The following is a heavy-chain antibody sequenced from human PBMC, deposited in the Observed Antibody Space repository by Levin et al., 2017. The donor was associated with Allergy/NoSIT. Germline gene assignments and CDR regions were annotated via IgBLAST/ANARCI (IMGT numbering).Heavy chain of an antibody. CDR1: GFTFSDHY. J-gene: IGHJ4*02. Sequence: TGGSLRLSCAASGFTFSDHYMDWVRQAPGKGLEWVGRIRNKANRYTTEYAASVKGRFTFSRDDSKNSVYLQMNSLKTEDTAVYYCARDGGRQQLDYWGQGTLVTVSS. CDR2: IRNKANRYTT. V-gene: IGHV3-72*01. CDR3: ARDGGRQQLDY. D-gene: IGHD6-13*01.